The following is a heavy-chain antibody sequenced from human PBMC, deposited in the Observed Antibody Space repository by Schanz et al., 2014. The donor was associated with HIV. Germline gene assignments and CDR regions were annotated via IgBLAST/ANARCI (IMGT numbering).Heavy chain of an antibody. V-gene: IGHV3-NL1*01. CDR3: AKVAIHSSGWLPFDY. CDR1: GFTFSSYG. Sequence: QVQLVESGGGVVQPGGSLRLSCAASGFTFSSYGMHWVRQAPGKGLEWVSIIYSAGTTYYTDSVKGRFTISRDNSKNTLYLQMNSLGAEDTAVYYCAKVAIHSSGWLPFDYWGQGTLVTVSS. CDR2: IYSAGTT. J-gene: IGHJ4*02. D-gene: IGHD6-19*01.